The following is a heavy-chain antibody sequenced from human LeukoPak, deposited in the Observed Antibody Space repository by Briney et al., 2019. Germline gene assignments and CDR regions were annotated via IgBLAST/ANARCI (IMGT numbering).Heavy chain of an antibody. Sequence: GGSLRLACAASGFTVSSNYMSWVRQAPGKGLEWVSIIYSDGSTYYADSVMGRFTISRDNSKNTLYLQMNSLRAEDTAVYYCARAGIFGVVTEYYFDYWGQGTLVTVSS. CDR1: GFTVSSNY. CDR3: ARAGIFGVVTEYYFDY. CDR2: IYSDGST. J-gene: IGHJ4*02. D-gene: IGHD3-3*01. V-gene: IGHV3-53*01.